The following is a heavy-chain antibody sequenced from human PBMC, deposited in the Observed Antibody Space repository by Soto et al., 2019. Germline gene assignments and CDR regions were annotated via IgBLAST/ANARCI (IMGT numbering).Heavy chain of an antibody. CDR1: GFTFSTHA. CDR2: VSFDGSNK. V-gene: IGHV3-30-3*01. D-gene: IGHD6-13*01. Sequence: QVQLVESGGGVVQPGRSLRLSCAASGFTFSTHAMHWVRQAPGKGLECVAIVSFDGSNKYYADSVKGRFTISRDNSKNTLYQQMSGLTPEDRAFYYCARDQTGITTAGGGRIDRWGQGTLVTVSS. CDR3: ARDQTGITTAGGGRIDR. J-gene: IGHJ5*02.